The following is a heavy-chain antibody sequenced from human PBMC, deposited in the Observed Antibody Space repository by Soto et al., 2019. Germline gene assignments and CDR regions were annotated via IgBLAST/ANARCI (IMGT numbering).Heavy chain of an antibody. Sequence: ESGGGLVQPGGSLRLSCAASGFTFSSYAMSWVRQAPGKGLEWVSAISGSGGSTYYADSVKGRFTISRDNSKNTLYLQMNSLRAEDTAVYYCAKVIVGANPGVIVEDMGFDIWGQGTMVTVSS. J-gene: IGHJ3*02. CDR3: AKVIVGANPGVIVEDMGFDI. D-gene: IGHD3-16*02. CDR1: GFTFSSYA. V-gene: IGHV3-23*01. CDR2: ISGSGGST.